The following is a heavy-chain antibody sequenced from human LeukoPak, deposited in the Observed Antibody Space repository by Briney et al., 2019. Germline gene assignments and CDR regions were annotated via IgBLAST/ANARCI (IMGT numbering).Heavy chain of an antibody. V-gene: IGHV4-34*01. D-gene: IGHD3-22*01. CDR3: ARHSWLLPRMRCFDP. CDR2: INHSGST. J-gene: IGHJ5*02. CDR1: GGSFSGYY. Sequence: SETLSLTCAVYGGSFSGYYWSWIRQPPGKGLEWMGEINHSGSTNYNPALKSGLTISVDKSKNQFSLKLSSVTAADTVVYYWARHSWLLPRMRCFDPWGQGTLVTVSS.